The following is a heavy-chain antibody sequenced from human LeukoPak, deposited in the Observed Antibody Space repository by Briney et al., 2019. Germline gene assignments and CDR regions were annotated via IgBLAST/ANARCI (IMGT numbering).Heavy chain of an antibody. CDR2: ISRNGGDT. CDR1: GFNFSSYA. J-gene: IGHJ4*02. V-gene: IGHV3-64*01. Sequence: GGSLRLSCTASGFNFSSYAMHWVRQGPGKGLEFVSAISRNGGDTSYGNSVRGRFIISRDNSKNTVYLQMGSLRSGDAGVYYCARIPEYWGQGTLVAVSS. CDR3: ARIPEY.